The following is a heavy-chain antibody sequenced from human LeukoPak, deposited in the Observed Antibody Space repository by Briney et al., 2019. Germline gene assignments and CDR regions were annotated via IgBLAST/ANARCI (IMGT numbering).Heavy chain of an antibody. D-gene: IGHD3-9*01. V-gene: IGHV4-34*01. CDR1: GGSFSGYY. J-gene: IGHJ6*03. CDR3: AREEGYFDWLPSYYYYYYMDV. Sequence: PSETLSLTCAVYGGSFSGYYWSWIRQPPGKGLEWIGEINHSGSTNYNPSLKSRVTISVDTSKNQFSLKLSSVTAADTAVYYCAREEGYFDWLPSYYYYYYMDVWGKGTTVTVSS. CDR2: INHSGST.